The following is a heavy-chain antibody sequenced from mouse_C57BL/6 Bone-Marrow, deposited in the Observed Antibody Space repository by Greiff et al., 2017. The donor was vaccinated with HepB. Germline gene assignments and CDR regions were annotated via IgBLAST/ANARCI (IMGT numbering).Heavy chain of an antibody. D-gene: IGHD2-3*01. V-gene: IGHV2-6-1*01. Sequence: QVQLKESGPGLVAPSQSLSITCTVSGFSLTSYGVHWVRQPPGKSLEWLVVIWSDGSTTYNSALKSRLSISKDNPKSQVFLKMNSLQTDDTAMYYCARHGRLLRYYYAMDYWGQGTSVTVSS. CDR2: IWSDGST. J-gene: IGHJ4*01. CDR1: GFSLTSYG. CDR3: ARHGRLLRYYYAMDY.